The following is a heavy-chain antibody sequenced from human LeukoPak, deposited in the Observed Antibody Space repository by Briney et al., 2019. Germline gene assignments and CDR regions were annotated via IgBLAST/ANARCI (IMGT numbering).Heavy chain of an antibody. CDR1: GFTFSSYS. Sequence: GGSLRLSCAASGFTFSSYSMNWVRQAPGKELEWVSSISSSSSYTYYADSVKGRFTTSRDNAKNSLYLQMNSLRAEDTAVYYCARITRTAFDIWGQGTMVTVSS. CDR3: ARITRTAFDI. CDR2: ISSSSSYT. J-gene: IGHJ3*02. D-gene: IGHD1-14*01. V-gene: IGHV3-21*01.